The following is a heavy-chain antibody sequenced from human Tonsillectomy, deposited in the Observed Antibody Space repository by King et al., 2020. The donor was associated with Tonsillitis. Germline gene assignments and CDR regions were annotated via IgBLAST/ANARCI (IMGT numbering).Heavy chain of an antibody. Sequence: VQLVESGGGLVQPGGSRRLSCTASGITLSTFWMTWVRKAQGKGREGGADIKRDGSQKHYVDSVEGRFTISRDNAKNSLYLQMNSLRAEDTAVYYCARDMTPSDGDMYYDAFDIWGRGTMVTVSS. J-gene: IGHJ3*02. CDR3: ARDMTPSDGDMYYDAFDI. CDR1: GITLSTFW. D-gene: IGHD3-10*01. V-gene: IGHV3-7*03. CDR2: IKRDGSQK.